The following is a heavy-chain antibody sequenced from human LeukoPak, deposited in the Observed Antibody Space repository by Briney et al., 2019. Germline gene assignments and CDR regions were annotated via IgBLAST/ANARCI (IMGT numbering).Heavy chain of an antibody. CDR3: AKRSGYYDSSGSLDY. V-gene: IGHV3-23*01. CDR1: GFTFSSYA. CDR2: ISGSGGST. J-gene: IGHJ4*02. D-gene: IGHD3-22*01. Sequence: GGSLRLSCAASGFTFSSYAMSWVRQAPGKGLEWVSAISGSGGSTYYADSVKGRFTISRDNSKNTLYLQMNSLRAEDTAVYYCAKRSGYYDSSGSLDYWGQGTLVTVSS.